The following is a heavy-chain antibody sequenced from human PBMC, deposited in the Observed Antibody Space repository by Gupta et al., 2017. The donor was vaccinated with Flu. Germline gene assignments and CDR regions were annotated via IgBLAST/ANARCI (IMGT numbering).Heavy chain of an antibody. CDR3: VREREVGTLDP. J-gene: IGHJ5*02. CDR2: INVDGTTT. CDR1: GYTLSHYW. V-gene: IGHV3-74*01. Sequence: EVQLVESGGGTLQPGGSLRLSCAAPGYTLSHYWKQWVRPDPVKGRVGVARINVDGTTTNYADAVKGRFIISRDNAKNTLYLQLSSLRVDDTAVYYWVREREVGTLDPWGQGTPVTVSS.